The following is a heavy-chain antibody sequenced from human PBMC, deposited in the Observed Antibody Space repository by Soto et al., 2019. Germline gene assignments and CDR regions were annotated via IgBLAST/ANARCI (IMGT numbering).Heavy chain of an antibody. CDR3: AREVEQWFPEGVCDY. CDR1: GYTFTSYG. J-gene: IGHJ4*02. V-gene: IGHV1-18*01. D-gene: IGHD6-19*01. CDR2: ISGYNGNT. Sequence: QVQLVQSGAEVKKPGASVKVSCKASGYTFTSYGITWVRQAPGQGLEWMGWISGYNGNTSYAQKIQGRVTMTTERSTSTAYMELRSLRSDDTAVYYCAREVEQWFPEGVCDYWGQGTLVTVSS.